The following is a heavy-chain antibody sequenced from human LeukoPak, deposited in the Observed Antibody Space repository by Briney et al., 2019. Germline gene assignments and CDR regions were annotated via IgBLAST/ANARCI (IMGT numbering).Heavy chain of an antibody. CDR3: ARPDYYRGAGSYGGDY. CDR1: GFTFSSYE. V-gene: IGHV3-48*03. J-gene: IGHJ4*02. D-gene: IGHD3-10*01. CDR2: IGDDLVTI. Sequence: GGSLRFSCAASGFTFSSYEMNWVRQAPGKGLEWVSYIGDDLVTIYADSVKGRFTISRDNAKNSLYLQMNSLRAEDTAVYYCARPDYYRGAGSYGGDYWGQGTLVTVSS.